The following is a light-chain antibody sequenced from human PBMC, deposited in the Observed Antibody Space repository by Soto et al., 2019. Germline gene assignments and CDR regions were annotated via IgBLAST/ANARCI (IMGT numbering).Light chain of an antibody. J-gene: IGKJ1*01. CDR3: QQSYSTPPT. CDR1: QTIGRN. Sequence: DIQMTQSPASLSASIGDRVTISCRANQTIGRNLNWYQQKPGKAPTLLMFTSSSLQSGVPSRFSGSGSGTDFILTISSLQPEDFATYYCQQSYSTPPTFGQGTKVDIK. V-gene: IGKV1-39*01. CDR2: TSS.